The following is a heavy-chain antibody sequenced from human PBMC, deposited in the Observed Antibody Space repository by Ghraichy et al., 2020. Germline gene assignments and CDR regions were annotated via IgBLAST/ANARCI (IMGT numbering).Heavy chain of an antibody. Sequence: GGSLRLSCAASGFTFSSYSMNWVRQAPGKGLEWVSYISSSSSTIKYADTVKGRLTIFRDNVKNSLHLQMNSLRYEDTAVYYCAREEGIAVAGNYYYGMDVWGQGTTVTVSS. D-gene: IGHD6-19*01. CDR1: GFTFSSYS. CDR3: AREEGIAVAGNYYYGMDV. V-gene: IGHV3-48*02. CDR2: ISSSSSTI. J-gene: IGHJ6*02.